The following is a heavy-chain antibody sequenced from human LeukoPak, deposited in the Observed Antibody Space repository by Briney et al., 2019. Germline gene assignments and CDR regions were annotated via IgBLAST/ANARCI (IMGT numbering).Heavy chain of an antibody. D-gene: IGHD3-22*01. J-gene: IGHJ6*03. CDR1: GGSFSGYY. CDR2: IDHSGST. V-gene: IGHV4-34*01. Sequence: PSETLSLTCAVYGGSFSGYYWSWIRQPPGKGLEWIGEIDHSGSTNYNPSLKSRVTISVDTSKNQFSLKLSSVTAADTAVYYCARVNTMIVAPYYYYYMDVWGKGTTVTVSS. CDR3: ARVNTMIVAPYYYYYMDV.